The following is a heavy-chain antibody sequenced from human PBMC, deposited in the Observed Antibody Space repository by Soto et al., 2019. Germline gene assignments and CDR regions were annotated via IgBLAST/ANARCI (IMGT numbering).Heavy chain of an antibody. V-gene: IGHV1-69*12. D-gene: IGHD3-22*01. J-gene: IGHJ6*02. CDR3: ARDLDYYDSSGKGYGMDV. Sequence: QVQLVQSGAEVKKPGSSVKVSCKASGGTFSSYAISWVRQAPGQGLEWMGGIIPIFGTANYAQKFQGRVTITADESTSTAYMELSSLRSEDTAVYYCARDLDYYDSSGKGYGMDVWGQGTTVTVSS. CDR1: GGTFSSYA. CDR2: IIPIFGTA.